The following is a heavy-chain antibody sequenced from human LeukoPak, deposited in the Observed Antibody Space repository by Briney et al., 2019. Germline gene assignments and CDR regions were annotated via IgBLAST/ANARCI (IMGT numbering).Heavy chain of an antibody. CDR2: INPTGGST. D-gene: IGHD3-10*01. Sequence: ASVKVSCKASGYTFTNYYMHWVRQAPGRGLEWMGIINPTGGSTSYAQKFQGRVTITRDTSASIAYMKLSSLRSEDTAVYYCARDRGVTMVRGVIDSFDYWGQGTLVTVSS. CDR1: GYTFTNYY. J-gene: IGHJ4*02. V-gene: IGHV1-46*01. CDR3: ARDRGVTMVRGVIDSFDY.